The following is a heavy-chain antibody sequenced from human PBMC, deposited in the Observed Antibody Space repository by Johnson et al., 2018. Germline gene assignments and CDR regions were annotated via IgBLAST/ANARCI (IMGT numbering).Heavy chain of an antibody. D-gene: IGHD3-22*01. CDR1: GFTFSSYS. Sequence: VQLVESGGGLVQPGGSLRLSCAASGFTFSSYSMNWVRQAPGKGLEWVSYISSSSSTIYYADSVKGRFTISRDNAKNSLYLQMNSLRDEDTAVYYCARDAAYYDSSGYYLWDAFDIWGQGTMVTVSS. J-gene: IGHJ3*02. V-gene: IGHV3-48*02. CDR3: ARDAAYYDSSGYYLWDAFDI. CDR2: ISSSSSTI.